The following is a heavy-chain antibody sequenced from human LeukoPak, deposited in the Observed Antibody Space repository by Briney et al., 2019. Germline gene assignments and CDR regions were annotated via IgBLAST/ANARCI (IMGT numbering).Heavy chain of an antibody. CDR1: GYTFTDYY. J-gene: IGHJ6*03. CDR3: AKGSSRQYYYDSSGYRGYYMDV. V-gene: IGHV1-2*02. Sequence: ASVKVSCKASGYTFTDYYMHWVRQAPGQGLEWMGWINPNSGGTNYAQKFQGRVTMTRDTSISTAYMELSRLRSDDTAVYYCAKGSSRQYYYDSSGYRGYYMDVWGKGTTVTVSS. D-gene: IGHD3-22*01. CDR2: INPNSGGT.